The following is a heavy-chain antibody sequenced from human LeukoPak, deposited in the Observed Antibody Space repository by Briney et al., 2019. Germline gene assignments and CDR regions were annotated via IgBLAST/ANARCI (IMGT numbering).Heavy chain of an antibody. CDR1: GGSISSGGYY. Sequence: SETLSLTCTVFGGSISSGGYYWSWIRQHPGKGLEWIGYIYYSGSTYYNPSLKSRVTISVDTSKNQFSLKLSSVTAADTAVYYCAREGTGGYSYGRKGYFDLWGRGTLVTVSS. V-gene: IGHV4-31*03. D-gene: IGHD5-18*01. J-gene: IGHJ2*01. CDR3: AREGTGGYSYGRKGYFDL. CDR2: IYYSGST.